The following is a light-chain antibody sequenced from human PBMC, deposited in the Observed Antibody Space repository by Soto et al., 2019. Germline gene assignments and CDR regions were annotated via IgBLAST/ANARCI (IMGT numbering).Light chain of an antibody. CDR2: GAS. J-gene: IGKJ1*01. CDR3: QQCARSPWT. CDR1: QSVSNFY. V-gene: IGKV3-20*01. Sequence: EIVLTQSPGTLSLSPRESATLSCRASQSVSNFYLAWYQQKPGQSPRLLVSGASSRAAGIPDRFSGGGSGTDYTLTISRLEPEDFAVYYCQQCARSPWTFGQVTKVDIK.